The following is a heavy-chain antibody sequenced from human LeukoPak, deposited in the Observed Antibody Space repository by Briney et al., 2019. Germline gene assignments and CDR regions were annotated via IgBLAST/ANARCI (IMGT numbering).Heavy chain of an antibody. V-gene: IGHV4-34*01. CDR2: INHSGST. CDR3: ARGKRVWETKSGAFDI. CDR1: GGSFSGYY. J-gene: IGHJ3*02. Sequence: SETLSLTCAVYGGSFSGYYWSWIRQPPGKGLEWIGEINHSGSTNYNPSLKSRVTISVDTSKNQFSLKLSSVTAADTVVYYCARGKRVWETKSGAFDIWGQGTMVTVSS. D-gene: IGHD1-26*01.